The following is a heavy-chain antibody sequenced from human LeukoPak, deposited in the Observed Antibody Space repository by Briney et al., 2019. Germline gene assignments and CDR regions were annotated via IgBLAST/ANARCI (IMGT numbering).Heavy chain of an antibody. Sequence: GGSLRLSCAASGFMFSTYWMTWVRQAPGKGLEWVANIKPDGSETFYVDPVKGRFTISRDNAKNLLYLQMNSLWGEDAAAYYCGGFGYEAAVDLWGQGTLVTVSS. D-gene: IGHD6-13*01. CDR1: GFMFSTYW. V-gene: IGHV3-7*01. CDR2: IKPDGSET. CDR3: GGFGYEAAVDL. J-gene: IGHJ4*02.